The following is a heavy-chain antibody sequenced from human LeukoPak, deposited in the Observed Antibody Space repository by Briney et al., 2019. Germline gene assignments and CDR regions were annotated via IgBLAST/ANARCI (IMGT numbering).Heavy chain of an antibody. V-gene: IGHV3-30*02. Sequence: PGGSVRLSCAAPGILFSCFGMHWLRQAPGKGREWVAFIWYEGSNKYYTDSVKARFTISRDNSKNTLKLQMNSPTAEDTAVYYCATQASVGYWGQGTLVTVSS. CDR3: ATQASVGY. CDR2: IWYEGSNK. D-gene: IGHD1-26*01. CDR1: GILFSCFG. J-gene: IGHJ4*02.